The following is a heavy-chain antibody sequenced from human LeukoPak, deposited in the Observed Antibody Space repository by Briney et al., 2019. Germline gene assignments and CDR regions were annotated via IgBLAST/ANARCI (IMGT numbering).Heavy chain of an antibody. V-gene: IGHV3-48*01. D-gene: IGHD5-12*01. CDR1: GFTFSSYS. CDR3: ARGLDIVATIRSLGLNY. CDR2: ISSSSSTI. J-gene: IGHJ4*02. Sequence: GGSLRLSCAASGFTFSSYSMNWVRQAPGKGLEWVSYISSSSSTIYYADSVKGRFTISRDNAKNSLYLQMNSLRAEDTAVYYCARGLDIVATIRSLGLNYWGQGTLVTVSS.